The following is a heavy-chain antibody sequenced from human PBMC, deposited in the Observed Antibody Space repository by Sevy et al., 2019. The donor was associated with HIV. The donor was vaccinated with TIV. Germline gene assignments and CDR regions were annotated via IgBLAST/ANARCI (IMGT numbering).Heavy chain of an antibody. CDR3: AKNTAAAGAGGFDY. CDR2: IQYDGNDK. V-gene: IGHV3-30*02. Sequence: GGSLRLSCAASRFIFNDYGMHWVRQAPGKGLEWVAFIQYDGNDKYYADSMRGRFTLSRDNSKNMLFLQMNSLRSEDTAMYYCAKNTAAAGAGGFDYWGQGTLVTVSS. D-gene: IGHD6-13*01. CDR1: RFIFNDYG. J-gene: IGHJ4*02.